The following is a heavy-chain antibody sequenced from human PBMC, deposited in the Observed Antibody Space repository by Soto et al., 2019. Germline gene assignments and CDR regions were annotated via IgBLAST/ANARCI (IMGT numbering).Heavy chain of an antibody. CDR3: ARDDYYDSSGPPANMDV. Sequence: GGSLRLSCAASGFTFSSYSMNWVRQAPGKGLEWVSYISSSSSTIYYADSVKGRFTIPRDNAKNSLYLQMNSLRDEDTAVYYCARDDYYDSSGPPANMDVWGQGTTVTVSS. V-gene: IGHV3-48*02. D-gene: IGHD3-22*01. CDR1: GFTFSSYS. J-gene: IGHJ6*02. CDR2: ISSSSSTI.